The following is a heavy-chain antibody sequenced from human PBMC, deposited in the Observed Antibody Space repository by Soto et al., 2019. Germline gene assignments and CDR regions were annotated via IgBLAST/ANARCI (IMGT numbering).Heavy chain of an antibody. D-gene: IGHD3-3*01. J-gene: IGHJ5*02. V-gene: IGHV3-48*02. CDR1: GFTFSSNS. CDR2: ISSSSSTI. Sequence: EVQVVESGGGLVQPGGSLRLSCAASGFTFSSNSMNWVRQAPGKGLEWISYISSSSSTIYADSVKGRFTISRDNAKNSLYLQMNSRRDGDTAVYYCARVIWSGHLTSDLWGQGTLVTVSS. CDR3: ARVIWSGHLTSDL.